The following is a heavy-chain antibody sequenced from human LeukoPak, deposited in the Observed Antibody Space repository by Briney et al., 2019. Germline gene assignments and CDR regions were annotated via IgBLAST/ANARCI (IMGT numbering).Heavy chain of an antibody. J-gene: IGHJ5*02. Sequence: ASVKVSCKASGYTFTSYGISWVRQAPGQGLEWMGWISAYNGNTNYAQKLQGRVTMTTDTSTSTAYMELRSLRSDDTAVYYCARDSDIVVVPAPGPWGQGTLATVSP. CDR3: ARDSDIVVVPAPGP. V-gene: IGHV1-18*01. CDR2: ISAYNGNT. CDR1: GYTFTSYG. D-gene: IGHD2-2*01.